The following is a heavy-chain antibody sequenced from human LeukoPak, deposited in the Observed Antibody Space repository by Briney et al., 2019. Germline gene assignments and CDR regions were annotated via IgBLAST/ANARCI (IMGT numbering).Heavy chain of an antibody. CDR1: GGTFSSYA. J-gene: IGHJ4*02. CDR2: INPIFGTA. Sequence: GASVKVSCKASGGTFSSYAISWVRQAPGQGLEWVGGINPIFGTANYAQKFQGRVTITADKSTSTAYMELSSLRSEDTAVYYCARGGRFTYYYDSSGYYLFDYWGQGTLVTVSS. D-gene: IGHD3-22*01. V-gene: IGHV1-69*06. CDR3: ARGGRFTYYYDSSGYYLFDY.